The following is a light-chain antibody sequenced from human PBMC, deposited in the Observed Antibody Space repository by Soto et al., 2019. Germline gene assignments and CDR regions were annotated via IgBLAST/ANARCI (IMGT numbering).Light chain of an antibody. CDR1: QSLSSNY. V-gene: IGKV3-20*01. Sequence: EIVLTQSPGTLSLSPGERATLSCRASQSLSSNYLAWYQQKPGQAPRLLIYAASTRATGIPDRFSGSGFGTDFTLTISRLEPEDFALYYCQQYGPSAMYTFGQGTRLEIK. J-gene: IGKJ2*01. CDR3: QQYGPSAMYT. CDR2: AAS.